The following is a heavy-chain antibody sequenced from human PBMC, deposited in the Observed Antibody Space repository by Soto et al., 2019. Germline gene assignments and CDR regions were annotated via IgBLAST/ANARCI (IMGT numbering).Heavy chain of an antibody. V-gene: IGHV3-21*01. CDR2: ISSSSSYI. CDR3: ARELRFRGITGTYTNDCYCDY. CDR1: GFTFSSYS. J-gene: IGHJ4*02. Sequence: EVQLVESGGGLVKPGGSLRLSCAASGFTFSSYSMNWVRQAPGKGLEWVSSISSSSSYIYYADSVKGRFTISRDNARNSLYLQMNSLRAEDTAVYYCARELRFRGITGTYTNDCYCDYRGQGTLCTVSS. D-gene: IGHD1-7*01.